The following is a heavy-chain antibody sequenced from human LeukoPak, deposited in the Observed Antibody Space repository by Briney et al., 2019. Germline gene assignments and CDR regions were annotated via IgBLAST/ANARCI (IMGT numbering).Heavy chain of an antibody. D-gene: IGHD1-7*01. CDR1: GFTFSGYW. V-gene: IGHV3-7*01. J-gene: IGHJ4*02. CDR2: IKQDGSEK. Sequence: PGGSLRLSCAASGFTFSGYWMSWVRQAPGKGLEWVANIKQDGSEKYYVDSVKGRFAISRDNAKNSLYLQMNSLRAEDTAVYYCASEGGWNSVEFDYWGQGTLVTVSS. CDR3: ASEGGWNSVEFDY.